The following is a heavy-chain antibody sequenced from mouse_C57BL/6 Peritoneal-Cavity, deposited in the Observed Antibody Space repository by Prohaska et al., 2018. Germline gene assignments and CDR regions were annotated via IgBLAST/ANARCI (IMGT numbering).Heavy chain of an antibody. CDR3: TRGGTTVVAPFDY. D-gene: IGHD1-1*01. J-gene: IGHJ2*01. Sequence: RLEWVAYISSGGDYIYYADTVKGRFISARENAKSTLYLQMSSLKSEDTAMYYCTRGGTTVVAPFDYWGQGTTLTVSS. CDR2: ISSGGDYI. V-gene: IGHV5-9-1*02.